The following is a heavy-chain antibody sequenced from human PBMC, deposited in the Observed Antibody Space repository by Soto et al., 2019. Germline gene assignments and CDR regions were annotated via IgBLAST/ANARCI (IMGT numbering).Heavy chain of an antibody. J-gene: IGHJ6*03. D-gene: IGHD2-15*01. CDR1: GFTFTNYA. V-gene: IGHV3-23*01. CDR2: ISGSGGST. CDR3: EKRTPPGGPNYYYYMDV. Sequence: PGGSLRLSCAASGFTFTNYAMSWVRQAPGKGLEWVSAISGSGGSTFYADSVKGRFTISRDNSKNTLYLQMNSLRAEDTAVYYCEKRTPPGGPNYYYYMDVWGKGTTVTVSS.